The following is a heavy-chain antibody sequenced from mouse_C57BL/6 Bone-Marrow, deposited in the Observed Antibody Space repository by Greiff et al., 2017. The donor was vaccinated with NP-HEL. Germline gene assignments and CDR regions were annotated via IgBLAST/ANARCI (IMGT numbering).Heavy chain of an antibody. CDR3: ARGGSGDFDY. CDR2: INPYNGGT. D-gene: IGHD1-1*01. V-gene: IGHV1-19*01. Sequence: VQLKESGPVLVKPGASVKMSCKASGYTFTDYYMNWVKQSPGKSLEWIGVINPYNGGTSYNQKFKGKATLTVDKSSSTAYMELNSLTSEDSAVYYCARGGSGDFDYWGQGTTLTVSS. J-gene: IGHJ2*01. CDR1: GYTFTDYY.